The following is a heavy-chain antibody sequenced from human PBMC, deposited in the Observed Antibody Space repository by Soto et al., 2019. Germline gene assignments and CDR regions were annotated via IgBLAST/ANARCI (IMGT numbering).Heavy chain of an antibody. CDR1: GVTFTSYA. CDR2: VSGNGDTT. V-gene: IGHV3-23*01. D-gene: IGHD3-3*01. CDR3: AIHKFYDAIKSFDH. J-gene: IGHJ4*02. Sequence: GGSLRLSCAASGVTFTSYAMSWVRQAPGKGLEWVSAVSGNGDTTYYADSVKGRFTISRDNSKNTLCLQMDSLRAEDTAVYYCAIHKFYDAIKSFDHWGQGTQVTVSS.